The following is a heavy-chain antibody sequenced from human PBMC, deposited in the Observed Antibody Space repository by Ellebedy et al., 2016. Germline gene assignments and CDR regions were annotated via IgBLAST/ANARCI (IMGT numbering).Heavy chain of an antibody. CDR3: ARIVVDSYGVALLDF. CDR2: IRDSGRT. J-gene: IGHJ4*02. Sequence: SETLSLTCSVSGASISSYYWVWVRQPPGKRLEWIGNIRDSGRTNYSPSVKGRVAISRDTSKNQFSLILSSVTTADTAVYYCARIVVDSYGVALLDFWGQGILVTVS. CDR1: GASISSYY. V-gene: IGHV4-59*01. D-gene: IGHD5-18*01.